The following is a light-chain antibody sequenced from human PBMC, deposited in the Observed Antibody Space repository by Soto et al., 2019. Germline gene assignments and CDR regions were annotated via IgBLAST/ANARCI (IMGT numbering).Light chain of an antibody. Sequence: QSALTQPRSVSGSPGQSVTISCTGTSSDVGGYNYVSWYQQHPGKAPKLMIYDVSKRPSGVPDRFSGSKSGNTASLTISGLQDEDEADYYCCSYAGSYTWVFGGGTKLTFL. CDR3: CSYAGSYTWV. CDR1: SSDVGGYNY. J-gene: IGLJ2*01. CDR2: DVS. V-gene: IGLV2-11*01.